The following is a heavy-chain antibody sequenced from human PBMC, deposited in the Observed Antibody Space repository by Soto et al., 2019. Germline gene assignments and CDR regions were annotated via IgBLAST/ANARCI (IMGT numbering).Heavy chain of an antibody. CDR2: INHSGST. J-gene: IGHJ4*02. V-gene: IGHV4-34*01. D-gene: IGHD6-19*01. Sequence: QVQLQQWGAGLLKPSETLSLTCAVYGGSFSGYYWSWIRQPPGKGLEWIGEINHSGSTNYNPSLKSRVTISVDTSKNQFSLKLSSVTAADTAVYYCASIKGNGVAVAGTVGDYWGQGTLVTVSS. CDR1: GGSFSGYY. CDR3: ASIKGNGVAVAGTVGDY.